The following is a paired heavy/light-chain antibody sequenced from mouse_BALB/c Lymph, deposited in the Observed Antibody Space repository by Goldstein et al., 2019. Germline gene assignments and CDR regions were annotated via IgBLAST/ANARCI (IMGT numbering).Heavy chain of an antibody. CDR1: GYTFTDYY. J-gene: IGHJ2*01. CDR3: ARGSSGYDY. V-gene: IGHV1-26*01. Sequence: EVQLQQSGPELVKPGASVKMSCKASGYTFTDYYMKWVKQSHGKSLEWIGDINPNNGDTFYNQKFKGKATLTVDKSSSTAYMQLNSLTSEDSAVYYCARGSSGYDYWGQGTTLTVSS. CDR2: INPNNGDT. D-gene: IGHD3-1*01.
Light chain of an antibody. CDR2: YAS. Sequence: SIVMTQTPKFLLVSAGDRVTITCKASQSVSNDVAWYQQKPGQSPKLLIYYASNRYTGVPDRFTGSGYGTDFTFTISTVQAEDLAVYFCQQDYSSPYTFGGGTKLEIK. CDR3: QQDYSSPYT. J-gene: IGKJ2*01. V-gene: IGKV6-32*01. CDR1: QSVSND.